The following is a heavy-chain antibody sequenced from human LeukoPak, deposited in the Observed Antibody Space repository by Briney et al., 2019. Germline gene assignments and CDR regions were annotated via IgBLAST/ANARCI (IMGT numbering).Heavy chain of an antibody. CDR2: IRQDGSEK. J-gene: IGHJ4*02. Sequence: GGSLRLSCAASGFTFSTYWMSWVRQAPGKGLGWVANIRQDGSEKYYVDSVKGRFTISRDNAKNSLYLQMNSLRAEDTAVHYCAKDPSAIWYYFDYWGQGTLVTVSS. V-gene: IGHV3-7*03. D-gene: IGHD3-3*01. CDR3: AKDPSAIWYYFDY. CDR1: GFTFSTYW.